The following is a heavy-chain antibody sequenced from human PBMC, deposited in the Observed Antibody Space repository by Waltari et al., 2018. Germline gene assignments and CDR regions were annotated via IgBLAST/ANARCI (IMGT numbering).Heavy chain of an antibody. V-gene: IGHV1-69*04. CDR2: IIPILGIA. Sequence: QVQLVQSVAAVKKPGSSVKVSCKASGGTFRSYDSSWVRQAPGQGLECMGGIIPILGIANYAQKFQGRVTITADESTSTAYMELSSLRSEDTAVYYCARDLMITFGGVTIDYWGQGTLVTVSS. CDR3: ARDLMITFGGVTIDY. J-gene: IGHJ4*02. CDR1: GGTFRSYD. D-gene: IGHD3-16*01.